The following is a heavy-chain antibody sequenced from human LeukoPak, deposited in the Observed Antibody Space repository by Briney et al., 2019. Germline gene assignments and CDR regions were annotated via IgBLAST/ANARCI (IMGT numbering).Heavy chain of an antibody. D-gene: IGHD6-13*01. V-gene: IGHV3-21*01. J-gene: IGHJ5*02. CDR2: ISSSSSYI. CDR1: GFTFSDFW. Sequence: GGSLRLSCAASGFTFSDFWMHWVRQAPGKGLVWVSSISSSSSYIYYADSVKGRFTISRDNAKNSLYLQMNSLRAEDTAVYYCAREGPRIAAAGYNWFDPWGQGTLVTVSS. CDR3: AREGPRIAAAGYNWFDP.